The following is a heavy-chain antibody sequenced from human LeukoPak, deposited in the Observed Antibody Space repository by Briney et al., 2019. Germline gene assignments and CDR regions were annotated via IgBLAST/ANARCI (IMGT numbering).Heavy chain of an antibody. CDR2: MKSKSHGGTA. CDR3: ASEYFYRHES. V-gene: IGHV3-15*01. J-gene: IGHJ5*02. Sequence: GGPLRLSCAASGFTFSKFYMTWVRHAPGKGLEWVGRMKSKSHGGTADYAAPVKGRFTVSRDDSKNTLYLQMNSLKTEDTAVYYCASEYFYRHESWGQGTLVTVSS. CDR1: GFTFSKFY. D-gene: IGHD3-10*01.